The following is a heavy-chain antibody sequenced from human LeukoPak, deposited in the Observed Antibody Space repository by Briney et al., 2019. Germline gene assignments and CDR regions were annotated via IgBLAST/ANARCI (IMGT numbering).Heavy chain of an antibody. D-gene: IGHD4-11*01. CDR1: GFTFSSYE. Sequence: GSLRLSCAASGFTFSSYEMIWVRQAPGKGQEWVSYISSSGFTIYYADSVKGRFTISRDNAKNSLYLQMNSLGAEDTSVYYCARVSSVVTKPSDYWGQGTLVTVSS. CDR2: ISSSGFTI. V-gene: IGHV3-48*03. CDR3: ARVSSVVTKPSDY. J-gene: IGHJ4*02.